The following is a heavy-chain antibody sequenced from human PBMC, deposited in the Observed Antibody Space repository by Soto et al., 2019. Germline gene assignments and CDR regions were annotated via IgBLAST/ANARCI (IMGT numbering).Heavy chain of an antibody. CDR3: ARDPVAYCGGDCRTFDY. V-gene: IGHV3-30-3*01. Sequence: QVQLVESGGGVVQPGRSLRLSCAASGFTFSSYAMHWVRQAPGKGLEWVAVISYDGSNKYYADSVKGRFTISRDNSKKTLYVQMNSSGAEDTAVYYCARDPVAYCGGDCRTFDYWGQGTLVTVSS. D-gene: IGHD2-21*02. CDR1: GFTFSSYA. J-gene: IGHJ4*02. CDR2: ISYDGSNK.